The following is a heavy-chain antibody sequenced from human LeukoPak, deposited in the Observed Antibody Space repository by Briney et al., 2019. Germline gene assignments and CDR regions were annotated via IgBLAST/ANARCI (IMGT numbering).Heavy chain of an antibody. CDR2: ISSSSSTI. J-gene: IGHJ3*02. CDR3: ARDRDSTTRDAFDI. V-gene: IGHV3-48*01. Sequence: HAGGSLRLSCAASGFTFSSYSMNWVRQAPGKGLEWVSYISSSSSTIYYADSVKGRFTISRDNAKNSLYLQMNSLRAEDTAVYYCARDRDSTTRDAFDIWGQGTMVTVSS. CDR1: GFTFSSYS. D-gene: IGHD2-2*01.